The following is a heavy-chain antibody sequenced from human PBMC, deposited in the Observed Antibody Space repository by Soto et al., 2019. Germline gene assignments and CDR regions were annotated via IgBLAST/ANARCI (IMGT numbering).Heavy chain of an antibody. Sequence: SETLSLTCTVSGGSISSSSYYWGWIRQPPGKGLEWIGSIYYSGSTYYNPSLKSRVTISVDTSKNQFSLKLSSVTAADTAVYYCARIKPHSSSWHYYYYYYMDVWGKGTTVTVSS. D-gene: IGHD6-13*01. CDR3: ARIKPHSSSWHYYYYYYMDV. J-gene: IGHJ6*03. V-gene: IGHV4-39*01. CDR1: GGSISSSSYY. CDR2: IYYSGST.